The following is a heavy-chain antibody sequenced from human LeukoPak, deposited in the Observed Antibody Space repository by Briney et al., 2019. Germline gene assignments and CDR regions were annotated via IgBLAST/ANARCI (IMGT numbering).Heavy chain of an antibody. Sequence: GGSLRLSCTVSGFTVSSNSMSWVRQAPGKGLEWVSFIYSDNTHYSDSVKGRFTISRDNSKNTLYLQMNSLRAEDTAVYYCAKSSHYDIFFTRGDYWGQGTLVTVSS. CDR3: AKSSHYDIFFTRGDY. V-gene: IGHV3-53*01. CDR2: IYSDNT. D-gene: IGHD3-9*01. CDR1: GFTVSSNS. J-gene: IGHJ4*02.